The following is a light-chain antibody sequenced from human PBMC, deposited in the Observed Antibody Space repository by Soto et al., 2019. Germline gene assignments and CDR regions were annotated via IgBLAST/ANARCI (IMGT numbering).Light chain of an antibody. CDR1: QSISGS. CDR3: QQYNSYYPWT. V-gene: IGKV1-5*01. Sequence: IQMTQAPSSLSASVGDRITITCGASQSISGSLAWYQQKPGKAPKLLIYDASSLESGVPSSFSGSGSGTEFTLTISSLQPDDFANYYCQQYNSYYPWTFGQGTKVDIK. CDR2: DAS. J-gene: IGKJ1*01.